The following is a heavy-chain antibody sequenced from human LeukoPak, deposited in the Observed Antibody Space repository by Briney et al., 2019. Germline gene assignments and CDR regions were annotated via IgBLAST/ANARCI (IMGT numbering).Heavy chain of an antibody. Sequence: TSSETLSLTCTVSGGSISSDGYYWSWIRQPPGKGLEWIGYIYHSGSTYYNPSLKSRVTISVDRSKNQFSLKLSSVTAADTAVYYCASSSVVPAAIHYYYYMDVWGKGTTVTVSS. V-gene: IGHV4-30-2*01. D-gene: IGHD2-2*01. CDR3: ASSSVVPAAIHYYYYMDV. CDR1: GGSISSDGYY. CDR2: IYHSGST. J-gene: IGHJ6*03.